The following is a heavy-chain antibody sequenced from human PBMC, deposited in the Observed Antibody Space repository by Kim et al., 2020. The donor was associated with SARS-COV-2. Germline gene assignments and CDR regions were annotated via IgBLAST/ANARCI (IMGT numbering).Heavy chain of an antibody. D-gene: IGHD2-8*01. Sequence: GGSLRLSCAASGFTFSSCSMNWVRQAPGKGLEWGSYISESGDSIYYADSVRGRFTISRDNGKGSLYLQMNSLRDEDTAVYYCAKDLVGVRWFDYWGQGTLVTVSS. CDR2: ISESGDSI. CDR3: AKDLVGVRWFDY. J-gene: IGHJ4*02. CDR1: GFTFSSCS. V-gene: IGHV3-48*02.